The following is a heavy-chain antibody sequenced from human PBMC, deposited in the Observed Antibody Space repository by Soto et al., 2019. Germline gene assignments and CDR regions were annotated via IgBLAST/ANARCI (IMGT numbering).Heavy chain of an antibody. Sequence: GGSLRLSCAASGFTFSSYGMHWVRQAPGKGLEWVAVISYDGSNKYYADSVKGRFTISRDNSKNTLYLQMNSLRAEDTAVYYCAKLPMAGTILYYYYYGMDVWGQGTTVTVSS. D-gene: IGHD1-7*01. CDR2: ISYDGSNK. CDR3: AKLPMAGTILYYYYYGMDV. V-gene: IGHV3-30*18. CDR1: GFTFSSYG. J-gene: IGHJ6*02.